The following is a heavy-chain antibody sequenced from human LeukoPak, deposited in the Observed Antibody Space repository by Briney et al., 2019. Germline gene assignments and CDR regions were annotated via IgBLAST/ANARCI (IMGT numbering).Heavy chain of an antibody. V-gene: IGHV3-23*01. D-gene: IGHD3-3*01. CDR3: SRTRYYDFWSGYLDY. CDR2: ISGSGGST. J-gene: IGHJ4*02. Sequence: PGGSLRLSCAASGSTFSSYAMSWVRQAPGKGLEWVSAISGSGGSTYYADSVKGRFTISRDNPKNTLYLQMNSLRAEDTAVYYCSRTRYYDFWSGYLDYWGQGTLVTVSS. CDR1: GSTFSSYA.